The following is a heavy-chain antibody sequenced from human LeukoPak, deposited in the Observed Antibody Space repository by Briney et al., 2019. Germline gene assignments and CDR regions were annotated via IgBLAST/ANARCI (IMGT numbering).Heavy chain of an antibody. CDR2: INHSGST. V-gene: IGHV4-34*01. Sequence: SETLSLTCAVYGGSFSGHYWSWIRQPPGKGLEWIGEINHSGSTNYNPSPKSRVTISVDASKNQFSLKLSSVTAADTAVYYCARARGVLRYFVLDYWGQGTLVTVSS. CDR3: ARARGVLRYFVLDY. CDR1: GGSFSGHY. D-gene: IGHD3-9*01. J-gene: IGHJ4*02.